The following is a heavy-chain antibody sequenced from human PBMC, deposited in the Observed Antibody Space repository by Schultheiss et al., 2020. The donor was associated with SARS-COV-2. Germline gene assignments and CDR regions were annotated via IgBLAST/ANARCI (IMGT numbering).Heavy chain of an antibody. CDR1: GFTFRNYG. CDR3: ARDRIGYCSGGSCPYYYYYGMDV. Sequence: GGSLRLSCAASGFTFRNYGMHWVRQAPGKGLEWVAVSWYDGSNKYYADSVKGRFTISRDNSENTVYLQMNSLRAEDTAVYYCARDRIGYCSGGSCPYYYYYGMDVWGQGTTVTVSS. V-gene: IGHV3-33*01. D-gene: IGHD2-15*01. CDR2: SWYDGSNK. J-gene: IGHJ6*02.